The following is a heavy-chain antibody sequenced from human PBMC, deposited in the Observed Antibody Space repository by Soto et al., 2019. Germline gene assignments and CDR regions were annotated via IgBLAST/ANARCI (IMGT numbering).Heavy chain of an antibody. CDR2: ISGYNGDT. CDR1: GYTFTNYG. D-gene: IGHD3-9*01. Sequence: QVQLVQSGGEMKKPGASVKVSCKASGYTFTNYGISWVRQAPGQGLEWVGWISGYNGDTNYAQKFQGRVIMTTETSTSTAYMELRTLTSDDTAVYYCARDYDIWGEDWFDPWGQGTLVTVSS. CDR3: ARDYDIWGEDWFDP. J-gene: IGHJ5*02. V-gene: IGHV1-18*01.